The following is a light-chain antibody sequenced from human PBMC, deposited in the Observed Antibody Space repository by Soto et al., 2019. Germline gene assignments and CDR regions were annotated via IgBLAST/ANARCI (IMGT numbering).Light chain of an antibody. Sequence: EIVLTQSPGTLSLSPGEGATLTCRASQSVSSSYLAWYQQRPGQAPRLLIHGASGRATGIPDRFFGSGSGTEYTLTISSLEPEDFAVYYCQQYGTSPLTFGGGTKVEIK. CDR1: QSVSSSY. V-gene: IGKV3-20*01. CDR2: GAS. CDR3: QQYGTSPLT. J-gene: IGKJ4*01.